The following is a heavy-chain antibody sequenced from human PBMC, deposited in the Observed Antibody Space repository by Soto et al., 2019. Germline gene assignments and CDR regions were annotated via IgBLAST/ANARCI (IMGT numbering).Heavy chain of an antibody. J-gene: IGHJ6*03. Sequence: GGSLRLSCAASGFTFSSYAMSWVRQAPGKGLEWVSAISGSGGSTYYADSVKGWFTISRDNSKNTLYLQINSLRAEDTAVYYCAKSYYDFWSGYYRNSGAYYYMDVWGKGTTVTVSS. D-gene: IGHD3-3*01. CDR2: ISGSGGST. CDR3: AKSYYDFWSGYYRNSGAYYYMDV. V-gene: IGHV3-23*01. CDR1: GFTFSSYA.